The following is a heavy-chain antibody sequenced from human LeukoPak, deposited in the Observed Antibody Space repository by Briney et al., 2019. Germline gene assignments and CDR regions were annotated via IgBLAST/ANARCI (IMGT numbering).Heavy chain of an antibody. J-gene: IGHJ4*02. CDR2: IAYDGSYK. Sequence: GGSLRLSCAASAFTFSSFALHWVRQASGKGLEWVAVIAYDGSYKYYADSVKGRFTISRDNSKNTLYLEMNRLRADDTAVYYCARGDWDYGSGNFGYWGQGTLVTVSS. D-gene: IGHD3-10*01. CDR3: ARGDWDYGSGNFGY. CDR1: AFTFSSFA. V-gene: IGHV3-30*04.